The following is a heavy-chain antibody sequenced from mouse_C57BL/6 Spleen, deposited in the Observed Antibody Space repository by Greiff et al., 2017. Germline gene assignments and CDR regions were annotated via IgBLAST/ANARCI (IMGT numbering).Heavy chain of an antibody. CDR2: IWSGGST. CDR3: ARTSYYSNSFAY. CDR1: GFSLTSYG. J-gene: IGHJ3*01. D-gene: IGHD2-5*01. V-gene: IGHV2-2*01. Sequence: QVQLKESGPGLVQPSQCLSITCTVSGFSLTSYGVHWVRQSPGKGLEWLGVIWSGGSTDYNAAFISRLSISKDNSKSQVFFKMNSLQADDTAIYYCARTSYYSNSFAYWGQGTLVTVSA.